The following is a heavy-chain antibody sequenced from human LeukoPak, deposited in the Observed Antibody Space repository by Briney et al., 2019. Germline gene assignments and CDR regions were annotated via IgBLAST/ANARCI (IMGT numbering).Heavy chain of an antibody. J-gene: IGHJ4*02. V-gene: IGHV3-23*01. Sequence: GGSLRLSCAASGFIFKSYAMNWVRQAPGKGLEWVSGISGFGGSTYYAASVKGRFTISRDNSGDTLFLHLDNLRAEDTAMYYCAPGRYYFDYWGQGTLVTDSS. CDR2: ISGFGGST. CDR1: GFIFKSYA. CDR3: APGRYYFDY.